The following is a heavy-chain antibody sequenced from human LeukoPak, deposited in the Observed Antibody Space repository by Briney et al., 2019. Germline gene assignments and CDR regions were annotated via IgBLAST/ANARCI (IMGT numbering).Heavy chain of an antibody. J-gene: IGHJ6*02. CDR3: ARTSAPAVTTLFSYYYYYGMDV. CDR1: GFTFSSYS. D-gene: IGHD4-17*01. Sequence: PGGSLRLSCAASGFTFSSYSMNWVRQAPGKGLEWVSYISSSSSTIYYADSVKGRFTISRDNAKNSLYLQMNSLRDEDTAVYYCARTSAPAVTTLFSYYYYYGMDVWGQGTTVTVSS. CDR2: ISSSSSTI. V-gene: IGHV3-48*02.